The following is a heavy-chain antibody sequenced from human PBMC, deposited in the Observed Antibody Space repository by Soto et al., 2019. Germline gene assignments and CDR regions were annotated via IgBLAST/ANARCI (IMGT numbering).Heavy chain of an antibody. Sequence: PGGSLRLSCEASGFTFGSYATTWVRQPLGKGLDWVSAIRGSGGDTYYADSVKGRFTISRDNARYTLYLHMNSLRAEDTAVYYCARNINSGSQYYFDYWGQGILVTVSS. J-gene: IGHJ4*02. CDR2: IRGSGGDT. CDR3: ARNINSGSQYYFDY. D-gene: IGHD1-26*01. CDR1: GFTFGSYA. V-gene: IGHV3-23*01.